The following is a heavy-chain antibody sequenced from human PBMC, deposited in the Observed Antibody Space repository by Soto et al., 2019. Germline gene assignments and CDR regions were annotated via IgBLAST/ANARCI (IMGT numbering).Heavy chain of an antibody. Sequence: SETLSLTCTVSACSVSSAISYWSWVRQPPGKGLEWIGYIYYSGSTNYNPSLKSRVTISVDTSKNQFSLKLSSVTAADTAVYYCAKSIEMATIDYWGQGTMVPVSS. CDR3: AKSIEMATIDY. CDR1: ACSVSSAISY. V-gene: IGHV4-61*01. CDR2: IYYSGST. D-gene: IGHD6-6*01. J-gene: IGHJ4*02.